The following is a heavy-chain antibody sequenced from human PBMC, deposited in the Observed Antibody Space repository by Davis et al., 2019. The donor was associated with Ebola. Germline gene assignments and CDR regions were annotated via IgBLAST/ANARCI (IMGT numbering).Heavy chain of an antibody. V-gene: IGHV3-9*01. D-gene: IGHD3-22*01. CDR3: AKDYYDSSGYYYPLFDY. CDR2: ISWNSGSI. Sequence: SLKISCAASGFTFDDYAMHWVRQAPGKGLEWVSGISWNSGSIGYADSVKGRFTISRDNAKNSLYLQMNSLRAEDTAVYYCAKDYYDSSGYYYPLFDYWGQGTLVTVSS. J-gene: IGHJ4*02. CDR1: GFTFDDYA.